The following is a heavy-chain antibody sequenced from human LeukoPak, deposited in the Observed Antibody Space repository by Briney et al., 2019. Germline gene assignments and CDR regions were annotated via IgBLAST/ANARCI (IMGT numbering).Heavy chain of an antibody. D-gene: IGHD3-16*02. CDR2: INSDGSAT. CDR1: GFTFGSPW. Sequence: GGSLRLSCAASGFTFGSPWMHWVRQAPGKGLVWVSRINSDGSATAYADSVKGRLTISRDNAENTLYLQMNSLRAEDTAVYYCARGTAGYHSSYFDYWGQGTLVTVSS. V-gene: IGHV3-74*01. J-gene: IGHJ4*02. CDR3: ARGTAGYHSSYFDY.